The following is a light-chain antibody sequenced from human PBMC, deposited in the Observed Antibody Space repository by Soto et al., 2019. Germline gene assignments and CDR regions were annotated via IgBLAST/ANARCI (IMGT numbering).Light chain of an antibody. CDR3: QQSYSASVT. CDR1: QRINNY. Sequence: DIQMTQSPSSLSASVGDRVTITCRASQRINNYLNWYQQKPGKAPTLLIYAASSLQSGVPSRFSGSGSGTDFTLIISTLQPEDFATYYCQQSYSASVTFGQGTKLDIK. V-gene: IGKV1-39*01. CDR2: AAS. J-gene: IGKJ2*01.